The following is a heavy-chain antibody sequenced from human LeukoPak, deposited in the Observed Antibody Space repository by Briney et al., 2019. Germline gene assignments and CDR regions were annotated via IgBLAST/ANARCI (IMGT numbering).Heavy chain of an antibody. Sequence: GGSLRLSCAASGFTFDDYAMHWVRQAPGKGLEWVSGISWNSGSIGYADSVKGRFTISRDNAKNSLYLQMNSLRAEDMALYYCAKDISDDFWSGGNFDYWGQGTLVTASS. J-gene: IGHJ4*02. CDR3: AKDISDDFWSGGNFDY. CDR2: ISWNSGSI. CDR1: GFTFDDYA. D-gene: IGHD3-3*01. V-gene: IGHV3-9*03.